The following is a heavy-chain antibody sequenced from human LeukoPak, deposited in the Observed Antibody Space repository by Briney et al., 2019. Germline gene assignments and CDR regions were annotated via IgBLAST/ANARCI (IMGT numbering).Heavy chain of an antibody. Sequence: SETLSLTCTVSGGSISSGGYYWSWLRQHPGKGLEWIGYIYYSGSTYYNPSLKSRVTISVDTSKNQFSLKLSSETAVDTAVYYCARVGRDSSGYYYFDYWGQGTLVTVSS. J-gene: IGHJ4*02. CDR2: IYYSGST. V-gene: IGHV4-31*03. D-gene: IGHD3-22*01. CDR3: ARVGRDSSGYYYFDY. CDR1: GGSISSGGYY.